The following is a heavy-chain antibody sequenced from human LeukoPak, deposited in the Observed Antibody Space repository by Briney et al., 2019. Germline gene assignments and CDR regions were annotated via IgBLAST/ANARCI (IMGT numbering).Heavy chain of an antibody. V-gene: IGHV3-23*01. D-gene: IGHD2-2*02. Sequence: GGSLRLSCAASGFTFSGSAMHWVRQAPGKGLEWVSAISGSGGSTYYADSVKGRFTISRDNSKNTLYLQMDSLRAEDTAVYYCAKEGLYCSSTSCYTPPVDYWGQGTLVTVSS. CDR3: AKEGLYCSSTSCYTPPVDY. CDR2: ISGSGGST. J-gene: IGHJ4*02. CDR1: GFTFSGSA.